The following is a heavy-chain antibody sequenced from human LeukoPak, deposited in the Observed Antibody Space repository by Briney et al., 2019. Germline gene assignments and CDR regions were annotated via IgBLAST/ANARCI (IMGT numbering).Heavy chain of an antibody. CDR3: ARGGLAAADTTNWFDP. V-gene: IGHV1-18*01. J-gene: IGHJ5*02. D-gene: IGHD6-13*01. CDR2: ISTYNDNT. Sequence: GASVKVSCKAYGYTFTNYGINWVRQAPGQGLEWMGWISTYNDNTDYAQKFQGRVTMTRDTSTSTVYMELSSLRSEDTAVYYCARGGLAAADTTNWFDPWGQGTLVTVSS. CDR1: GYTFTNYG.